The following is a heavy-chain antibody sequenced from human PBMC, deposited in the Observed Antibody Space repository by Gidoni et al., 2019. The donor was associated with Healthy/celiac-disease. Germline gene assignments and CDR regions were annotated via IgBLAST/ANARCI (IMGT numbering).Heavy chain of an antibody. J-gene: IGHJ4*02. Sequence: EVQLLESGGGLVQPGGSLSLSCAASGFTFSSYAMSWVRQSPGKGLEWVSAISCSGGSTYYADSVKGRFTISRDNSKNTLYLQMNSLRAEDTAVYYCAKSVQWVIDYWGQGTLVTVSS. CDR2: ISCSGGST. D-gene: IGHD1-26*01. CDR3: AKSVQWVIDY. V-gene: IGHV3-23*01. CDR1: GFTFSSYA.